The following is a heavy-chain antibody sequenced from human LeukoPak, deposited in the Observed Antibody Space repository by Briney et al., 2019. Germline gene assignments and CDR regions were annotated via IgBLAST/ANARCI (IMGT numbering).Heavy chain of an antibody. V-gene: IGHV4-34*01. CDR3: ARDARVQKWFGELLETTTYYFDY. CDR1: GGSFSGYY. CDR2: INHSGST. Sequence: SETLSLTCAVYGGSFSGYYWSWIRQPPGKGLEWIGEINHSGSTNYNPSLKSRVSISVDTSKNQFSLKLSSVTAADTPVYYCARDARVQKWFGELLETTTYYFDYWGQGTLVTVSS. D-gene: IGHD3-10*01. J-gene: IGHJ4*02.